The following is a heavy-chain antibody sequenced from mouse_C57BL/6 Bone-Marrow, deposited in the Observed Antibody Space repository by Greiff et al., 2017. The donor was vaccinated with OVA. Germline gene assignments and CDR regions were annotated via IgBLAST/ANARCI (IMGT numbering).Heavy chain of an antibody. Sequence: EVQLQQSGPVLVKPGASVKMSCKASGYTFTDYYMNWVKQSHGKRLEWIGVINPYNGGTSYNQKFKGKATLTVDKSSSTAYMELNRLTSEDSAVYYCSVVEGIYGYWGQGTTLTVAS. CDR1: GYTFTDYY. D-gene: IGHD1-1*01. CDR2: INPYNGGT. CDR3: SVVEGIYGY. J-gene: IGHJ2*01. V-gene: IGHV1-19*01.